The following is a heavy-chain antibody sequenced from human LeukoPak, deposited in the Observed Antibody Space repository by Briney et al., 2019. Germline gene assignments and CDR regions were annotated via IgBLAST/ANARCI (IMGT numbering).Heavy chain of an antibody. J-gene: IGHJ4*02. CDR2: IQQDGSDK. V-gene: IGHV3-7*01. CDR1: GFTFSSSW. CDR3: ARDLYRIVVVPHYFDY. D-gene: IGHD3-22*01. Sequence: QPGGSLRLSCAAPGFTFSSSWMSWVRQAPGKGLEWVANIQQDGSDKYYVDSVKGRFTISRDNAKNSLYLQMNSLRAEDTAVYYCARDLYRIVVVPHYFDYWGQGTLVTVSS.